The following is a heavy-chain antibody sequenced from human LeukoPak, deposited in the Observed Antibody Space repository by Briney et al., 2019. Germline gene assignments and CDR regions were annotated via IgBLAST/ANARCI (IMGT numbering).Heavy chain of an antibody. CDR2: INHSGST. Sequence: SETLSLTCAVYGGSFSGYYRSWIRQPPGKGLEWIGEINHSGSTNYNPSLKSRVTISVDTSKNQFSLKLSSVTAADTAVYYCARGPSITMVRGVITYYYYGMDVWGQGTTVTVSS. V-gene: IGHV4-34*01. CDR1: GGSFSGYY. CDR3: ARGPSITMVRGVITYYYYGMDV. J-gene: IGHJ6*02. D-gene: IGHD3-10*01.